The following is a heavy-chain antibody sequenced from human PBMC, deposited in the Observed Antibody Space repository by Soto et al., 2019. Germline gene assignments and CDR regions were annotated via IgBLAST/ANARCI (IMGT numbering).Heavy chain of an antibody. Sequence: PSQTLSLTCDISGDSVSSNSAGWNWIRQTPSRGLEWLGRKYYKSKWYYTYAASVKSRITVSPDTSKNQFSLQLTSVTPEDTAVYYCARGSWDDVSGHYYMDVWDKGTTVTVSS. CDR1: GDSVSSNSAG. CDR3: ARGSWDDVSGHYYMDV. J-gene: IGHJ6*03. CDR2: KYYKSKWYY. V-gene: IGHV6-1*01. D-gene: IGHD1-1*01.